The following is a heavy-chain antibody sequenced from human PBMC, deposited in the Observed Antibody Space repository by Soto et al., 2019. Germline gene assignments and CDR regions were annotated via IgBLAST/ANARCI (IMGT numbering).Heavy chain of an antibody. D-gene: IGHD3-22*01. CDR3: ARVDSSGYYYFDY. CDR2: SNLLGST. Sequence: TMSLTCDFDAGSFNIQDWNLILQNPQKGLEWTGTSNLLGSTYYNPSLKSRVTISVDTSKNQFSLKLSSVTAADTAVYYCARVDSSGYYYFDYWGQGTLVTVSS. J-gene: IGHJ4*02. CDR1: AGSFNIQD. V-gene: IGHV4-34*09.